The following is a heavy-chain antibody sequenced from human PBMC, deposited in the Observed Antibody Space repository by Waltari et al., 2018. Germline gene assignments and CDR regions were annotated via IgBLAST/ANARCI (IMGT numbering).Heavy chain of an antibody. J-gene: IGHJ4*02. CDR3: TRGGDDSSWYWRN. V-gene: IGHV3-7*01. Sequence: EVQLVESGGGLVQPGGSLRLSCAASGFTFSNNWMTWVRQAPGKGMEGVANINQDGSEKYSVESVQGRFTISIDNAKNSLYLQLNSLRADDTAVYYCTRGGDDSSWYWRNWGQGTLVTVSS. CDR1: GFTFSNNW. D-gene: IGHD6-13*01. CDR2: INQDGSEK.